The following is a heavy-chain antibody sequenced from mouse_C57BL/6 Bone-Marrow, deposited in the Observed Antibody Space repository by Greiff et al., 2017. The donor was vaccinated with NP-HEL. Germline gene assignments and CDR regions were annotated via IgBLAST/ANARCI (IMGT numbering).Heavy chain of an antibody. CDR2: IDPSDSYT. CDR1: GYTFTSYW. J-gene: IGHJ1*03. Sequence: QVQLQQPGAELVMPGASVKLSCKASGYTFTSYWMHWVKQRPGQGLEWIGEIDPSDSYTNYNQKFKSKSTLTVDKSSSTAYMQLSSLTSEDSAVYYCEREDLLCPWYFDVWGTGTTVTVSS. D-gene: IGHD2-1*01. V-gene: IGHV1-69*01. CDR3: EREDLLCPWYFDV.